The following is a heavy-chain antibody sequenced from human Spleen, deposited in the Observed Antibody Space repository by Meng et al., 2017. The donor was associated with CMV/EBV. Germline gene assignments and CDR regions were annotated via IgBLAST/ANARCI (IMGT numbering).Heavy chain of an antibody. J-gene: IGHJ4*02. CDR2: IYHSGST. CDR3: ARIERRRILKYCGSDCSTTDY. CDR1: GGSISSSNL. D-gene: IGHD2-21*02. Sequence: QVQLQESGPGLVKPSGTLSLTCAVSGGSISSSNLWTWVRQVPGKGLEWIGEIYHSGSTNYNPSLKSRVTISVDEFKNQFSLKLGSVTAADTAVYYCARIERRRILKYCGSDCSTTDYWGQGTLVTVSS. V-gene: IGHV4-4*02.